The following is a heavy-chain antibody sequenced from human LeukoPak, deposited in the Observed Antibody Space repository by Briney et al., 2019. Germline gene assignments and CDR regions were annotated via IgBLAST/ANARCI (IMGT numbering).Heavy chain of an antibody. D-gene: IGHD3-9*01. V-gene: IGHV4-39*07. J-gene: IGHJ6*03. CDR3: ARDHSYDILTGYTYYYMDV. Sequence: SETLSLTCTVSGGSISSSSYYWGWIRQPPGKGLEWIANIYYSGSTYYNPSLKSRVTISVDTSKNQFSLKLSSVTAADTAVYYCARDHSYDILTGYTYYYMDVWGKGTTVTVSS. CDR2: IYYSGST. CDR1: GGSISSSSYY.